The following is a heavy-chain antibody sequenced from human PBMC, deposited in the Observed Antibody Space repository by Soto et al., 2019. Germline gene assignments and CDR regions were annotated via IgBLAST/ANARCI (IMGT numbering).Heavy chain of an antibody. CDR2: INHSGST. CDR3: ARGSPRTIAAPRRGDYYYYYYMDV. CDR1: GGSFSGYY. J-gene: IGHJ6*03. D-gene: IGHD6-6*01. V-gene: IGHV4-34*01. Sequence: PSETLSLTCAVYGGSFSGYYWSWIRQPPGKGLEWIGEINHSGSTNYNPSLKSRVTISVDTSKNQFSLKLSSVTAADTAVYYCARGSPRTIAAPRRGDYYYYYYMDVWGKGTTVTVSS.